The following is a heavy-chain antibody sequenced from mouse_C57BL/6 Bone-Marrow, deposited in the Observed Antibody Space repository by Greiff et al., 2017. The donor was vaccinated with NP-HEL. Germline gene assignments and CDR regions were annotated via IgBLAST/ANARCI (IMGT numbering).Heavy chain of an antibody. Sequence: DVMLVESGGDLVKPGGSLKLSCAASGFTFSSYGMSWVRQTPDKRLEWVATISSGGSYTYYPDSVKGRFTISRDNAKNTLYLQMSSLKSEDTAMYYCARHAHYYAMDYWGQGTSVTVSS. V-gene: IGHV5-6*02. CDR1: GFTFSSYG. J-gene: IGHJ4*01. CDR2: ISSGGSYT. CDR3: ARHAHYYAMDY.